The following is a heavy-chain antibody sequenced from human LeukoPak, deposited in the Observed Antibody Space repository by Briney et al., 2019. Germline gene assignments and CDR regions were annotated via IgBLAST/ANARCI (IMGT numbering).Heavy chain of an antibody. D-gene: IGHD2-2*01. Sequence: GSSVKVSCKASGGTFTSYAISWVRQAPGQGLERMGGIIPIFGTANYAQKFQGRVTITADKSTSTAYMELSSLRSEDTAVYYCARGEEWIVVVPAAMRAFDIWGQGTMVTVSS. CDR2: IIPIFGTA. V-gene: IGHV1-69*06. CDR3: ARGEEWIVVVPAAMRAFDI. J-gene: IGHJ3*02. CDR1: GGTFTSYA.